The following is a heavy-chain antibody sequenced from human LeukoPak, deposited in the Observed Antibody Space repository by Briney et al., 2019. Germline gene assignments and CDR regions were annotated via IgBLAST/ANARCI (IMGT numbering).Heavy chain of an antibody. CDR3: ARAPRRTAWRYGDPDFWDY. CDR2: ISAYNGNT. V-gene: IGHV1-18*01. D-gene: IGHD4-17*01. Sequence: GASVKVSCKASGYTFTSYGISWVRQAPGQGLEWMGWISAYNGNTNYAQKLQGRVTMTTDTSKSTAYMELRSLRSDDTAVYYCARAPRRTAWRYGDPDFWDYWGQGTLVTVSS. CDR1: GYTFTSYG. J-gene: IGHJ4*02.